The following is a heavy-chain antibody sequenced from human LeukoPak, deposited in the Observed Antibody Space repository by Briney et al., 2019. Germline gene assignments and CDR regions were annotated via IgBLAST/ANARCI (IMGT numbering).Heavy chain of an antibody. CDR2: IYTSGGT. V-gene: IGHV4-61*02. D-gene: IGHD6-13*01. CDR3: ARVRIAAAYDAFDI. CDR1: GGSISSGSYY. Sequence: SQTLSLTCTVSGGSISSGSYYWSWIRQPAGKGLEWIGRIYTSGGTNYNPSLKSRVTISVDTSKNQFSLKLSSVTAADTVVYYCARVRIAAAYDAFDIWGQGTMVTVSS. J-gene: IGHJ3*02.